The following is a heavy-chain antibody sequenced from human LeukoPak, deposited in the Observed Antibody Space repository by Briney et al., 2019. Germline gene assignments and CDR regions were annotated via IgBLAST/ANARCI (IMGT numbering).Heavy chain of an antibody. Sequence: SGESLKISCKGSGYRFTSYWIGWVRQMPGKGLEWMGIIYPSDSDIRYSPSFQGQVSISADKSISAAYLQWSSLKASDTAMYYCARQSSIAYYDSSGLPYDAFDIWGQGTMVTVSS. CDR2: IYPSDSDI. CDR3: ARQSSIAYYDSSGLPYDAFDI. J-gene: IGHJ3*02. V-gene: IGHV5-51*01. D-gene: IGHD3-22*01. CDR1: GYRFTSYW.